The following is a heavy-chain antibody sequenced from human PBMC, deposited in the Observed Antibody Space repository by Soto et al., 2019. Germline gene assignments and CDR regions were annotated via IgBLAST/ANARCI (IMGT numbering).Heavy chain of an antibody. J-gene: IGHJ3*02. D-gene: IGHD2-2*01. Sequence: GGSLRLSCAASGFTFSSYGMHWVRQAPGKGLEWVAVIWYDGSNKYYADSVKGRFTISRDNSKNTLYLQMNSLRAEDTAVYYCARGPLPAALDAFDIWGQGTMVTVSS. CDR2: IWYDGSNK. CDR3: ARGPLPAALDAFDI. V-gene: IGHV3-33*01. CDR1: GFTFSSYG.